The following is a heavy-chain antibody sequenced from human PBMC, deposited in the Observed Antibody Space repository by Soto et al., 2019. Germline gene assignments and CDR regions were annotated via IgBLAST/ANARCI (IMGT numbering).Heavy chain of an antibody. CDR2: IYYSGST. D-gene: IGHD1-26*01. Sequence: ETLSLTCTVSGGSVSSGSCYWSWIRQPPGKGLEWIGYIYYSGSTNYNPSLKSRVTISVGTSKNQFSLKLSSVTAADTAVYYCARDRLYSGSYSKAFDIWGQAIMVTVS. CDR1: GGSVSSGSCY. CDR3: ARDRLYSGSYSKAFDI. J-gene: IGHJ3*02. V-gene: IGHV4-61*01.